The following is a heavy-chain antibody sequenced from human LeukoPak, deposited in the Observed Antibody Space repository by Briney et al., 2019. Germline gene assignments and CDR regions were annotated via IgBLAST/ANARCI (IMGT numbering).Heavy chain of an antibody. CDR2: INHSGST. CDR3: ARHLGGNSNDRYFDL. D-gene: IGHD4-23*01. V-gene: IGHV4-34*01. CDR1: GGSFSGYY. J-gene: IGHJ2*01. Sequence: PSETLSLTCAVYGGSFSGYYWSWIRQPPGKGLEWIGEINHSGSTNYNPSLKSRVTISVDTSKNQFSLKLSSVTAADTAVYYCARHLGGNSNDRYFDLWGRGTLVTVSS.